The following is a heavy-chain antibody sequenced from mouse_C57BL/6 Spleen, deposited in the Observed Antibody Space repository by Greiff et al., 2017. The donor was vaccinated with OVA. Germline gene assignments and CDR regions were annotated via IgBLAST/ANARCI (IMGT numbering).Heavy chain of an antibody. D-gene: IGHD2-5*01. CDR3: ARDSILTPGSYAIDY. Sequence: QVQLQQSGAELVKPGASVKLSCKASGYTFTSYWMHWVKQRPGQGLEWIGMIHPNSGSTNYNEKFKSKATLTVDKSSSTAYMQLSSLTSEDSAVYYCARDSILTPGSYAIDYWGQGTSVTVSS. CDR2: IHPNSGST. V-gene: IGHV1-64*01. J-gene: IGHJ4*01. CDR1: GYTFTSYW.